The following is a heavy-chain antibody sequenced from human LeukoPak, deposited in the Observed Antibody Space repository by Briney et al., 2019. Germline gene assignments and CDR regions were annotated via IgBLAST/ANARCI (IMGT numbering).Heavy chain of an antibody. V-gene: IGHV3-7*01. CDR2: IKQDGSEN. Sequence: DPGASLRLSCAASGFTFSSYWMSWVRQAPGKGLEWVASIKQDGSENYYVDSVKGRFTISRDNAKNSLYLQMNSLRAEDTAVYYCARDCSSTSCYRGGFDPWGQGTLVTVSS. CDR1: GFTFSSYW. D-gene: IGHD2-2*02. J-gene: IGHJ5*02. CDR3: ARDCSSTSCYRGGFDP.